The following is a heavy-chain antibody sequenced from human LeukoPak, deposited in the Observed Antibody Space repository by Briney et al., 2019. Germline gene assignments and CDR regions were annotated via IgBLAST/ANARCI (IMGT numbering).Heavy chain of an antibody. Sequence: ASVKVSCKTSAYTFSGYFMQWVRQAPGQGLERVGWINPDSVGTNYAQKCRGRVTVTRDTSISTAYMELSSLRSDDTAVYYCARVRTTTGVVNIGDYWGQGTLVTVSS. D-gene: IGHD3-3*01. CDR1: AYTFSGYF. J-gene: IGHJ4*02. CDR3: ARVRTTTGVVNIGDY. V-gene: IGHV1-2*02. CDR2: INPDSVGT.